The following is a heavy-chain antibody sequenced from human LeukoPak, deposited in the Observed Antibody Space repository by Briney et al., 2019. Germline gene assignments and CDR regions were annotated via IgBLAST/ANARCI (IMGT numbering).Heavy chain of an antibody. CDR1: GGSISSGSYY. CDR3: ASEVWFGDYYFDY. V-gene: IGHV4-39*01. D-gene: IGHD3-10*01. Sequence: SQTLSLTCTVSGGSISSGSYYWSWIRQPPGKGLEWIGSIYYSGSTYYNPSLKSRVTISVDTSKNQFSLKLSPVTAADTAVYYCASEVWFGDYYFDYWGQGTLVTVSS. J-gene: IGHJ4*02. CDR2: IYYSGST.